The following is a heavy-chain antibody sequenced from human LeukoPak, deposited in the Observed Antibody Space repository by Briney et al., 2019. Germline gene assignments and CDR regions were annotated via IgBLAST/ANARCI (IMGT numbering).Heavy chain of an antibody. D-gene: IGHD6-6*01. CDR2: IKSDGSNT. V-gene: IGHV3-74*01. CDR1: GFSSTSYW. CDR3: TRSIAGQYYFDY. Sequence: GGSLRLSCATSGFSSTSYWMHWVRQAPGKGLVWVSRIKSDGSNTGYADSVKGRFTISRDNAMNTLYLQMNSLRAEDTAVYYCTRSIAGQYYFDYWGQGTLVTVSS. J-gene: IGHJ4*02.